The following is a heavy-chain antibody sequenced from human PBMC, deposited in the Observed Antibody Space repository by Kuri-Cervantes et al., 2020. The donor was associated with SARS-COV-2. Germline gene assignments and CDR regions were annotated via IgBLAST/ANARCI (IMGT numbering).Heavy chain of an antibody. D-gene: IGHD1-26*01. CDR1: GFTFSSYG. J-gene: IGHJ1*01. CDR3: AKEMGATKYFQH. CDR2: ISYDGSNK. V-gene: IGHV3-30*18. Sequence: GSLLKISCAASGFTFSSYGMHWVRQAPGKGLEWVAVISYDGSNKYYADSVKGRFTISRDNSKNTLYLQMNSLRAEDTAVYYCAKEMGATKYFQHWGQGTLVTVSS.